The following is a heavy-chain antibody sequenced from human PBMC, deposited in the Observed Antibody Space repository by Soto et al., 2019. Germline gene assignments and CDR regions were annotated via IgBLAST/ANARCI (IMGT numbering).Heavy chain of an antibody. CDR1: GGTFSSYT. D-gene: IGHD2-15*01. CDR2: IIPILGIA. J-gene: IGHJ4*02. V-gene: IGHV1-69*02. Sequence: QVRLVQSGAEVKKPGSSVKVSCKASGGTFSSYTISWVRQAPGQGLEWMGRIIPILGIANYAQKFQGRVTITADKSTSTAYMELSSLRSEDTAVYYCATADIVVVVAAQYYFDYWGQGTLVTVSS. CDR3: ATADIVVVVAAQYYFDY.